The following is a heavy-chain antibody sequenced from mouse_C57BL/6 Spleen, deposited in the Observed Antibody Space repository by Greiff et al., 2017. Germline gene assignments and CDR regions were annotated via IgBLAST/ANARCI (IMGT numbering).Heavy chain of an antibody. CDR2: IDPSDSYT. V-gene: IGHV1-69*01. Sequence: VQLQQPGAELVMPGASVKLSCKASGYTFTSYWMHWVKQRPGQGLEWIGEIDPSDSYTNYNQKFKGKSTLTVDKSSSTAYMQLSSLTSEDSAVYYCARTVVDWYFDVWGTGTTVTVSS. J-gene: IGHJ1*03. CDR3: ARTVVDWYFDV. CDR1: GYTFTSYW. D-gene: IGHD1-1*01.